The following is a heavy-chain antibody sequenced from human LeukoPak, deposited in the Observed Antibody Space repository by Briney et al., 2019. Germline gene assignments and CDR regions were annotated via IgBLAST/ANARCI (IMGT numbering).Heavy chain of an antibody. CDR1: GYTFTTYG. Sequence: ASVKVSCKASGYTFTTYGLSWVRQAPGQGLEWMGWISSYNGNTQYAQSLQGRITMTTDTSTSTAYMELRSLRSDDTAIYYCARDYNWSFDYWGQGTLVTVSS. CDR2: ISSYNGNT. CDR3: ARDYNWSFDY. D-gene: IGHD1-1*01. V-gene: IGHV1-18*01. J-gene: IGHJ4*02.